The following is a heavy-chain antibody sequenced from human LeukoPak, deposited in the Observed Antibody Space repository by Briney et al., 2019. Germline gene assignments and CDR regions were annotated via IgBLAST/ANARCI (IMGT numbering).Heavy chain of an antibody. V-gene: IGHV4-30-4*01. CDR3: ARDLLNEGNHLDY. Sequence: SETLSLTCTVSGGSISSGDYYWSWIRQPPGKGLEWIGYIYYSGSTYYNPSLKSRVTISVETSKNQFSLKLSSVTAADTAVYYCARDLLNEGNHLDYWGQGTLVTVSS. CDR1: GGSISSGDYY. J-gene: IGHJ4*02. CDR2: IYYSGST. D-gene: IGHD4-23*01.